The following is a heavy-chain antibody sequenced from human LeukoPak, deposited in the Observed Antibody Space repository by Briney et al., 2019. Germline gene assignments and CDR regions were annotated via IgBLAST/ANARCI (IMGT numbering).Heavy chain of an antibody. CDR3: AKLGIGVLDAFDI. V-gene: IGHV3-23*01. Sequence: TGGSLRLSCAASGFTFSSYAMSWVRQAPGKGLEWVSAISGRGGSTYYADSVKGRFTISRDNSKNTLYLQMNSLRAEDTAVYYCAKLGIGVLDAFDIWGQGTMVTVSS. CDR1: GFTFSSYA. J-gene: IGHJ3*02. D-gene: IGHD1-26*01. CDR2: ISGRGGST.